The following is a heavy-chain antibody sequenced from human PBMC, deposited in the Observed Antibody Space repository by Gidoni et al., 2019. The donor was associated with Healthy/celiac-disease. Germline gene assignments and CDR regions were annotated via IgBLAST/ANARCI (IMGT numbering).Heavy chain of an antibody. CDR1: GFTFSSYA. CDR2: ISGSGGST. D-gene: IGHD6-13*01. J-gene: IGHJ4*02. Sequence: EVQLLESGGGLVQPGGSLRLSCAASGFTFSSYAMRWVRQAPGKGLGWVSAISGSGGSTYYADSVKGRFTISRDNSKKTLYLQMNSLRAEDTAVYYCAKNPPIAAAGTSVGYFDYWGQGTLVTVSS. V-gene: IGHV3-23*01. CDR3: AKNPPIAAAGTSVGYFDY.